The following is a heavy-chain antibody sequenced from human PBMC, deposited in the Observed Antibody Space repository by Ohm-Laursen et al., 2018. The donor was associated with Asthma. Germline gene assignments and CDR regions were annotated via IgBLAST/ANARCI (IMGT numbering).Heavy chain of an antibody. J-gene: IGHJ5*02. D-gene: IGHD2-2*01. CDR1: GRSLSSGGYY. V-gene: IGHV4-31*03. CDR3: ASRNYYSSTSCYAGFWFDP. Sequence: TLSLTCTVSGRSLSSGGYYWSWIRQHPGKGLEWIGYIYYSGSTYYNPSLKSRVTISVDTSKNQFSLKLSSVTAADTAVYYCASRNYYSSTSCYAGFWFDPWGQGTLVTVSS. CDR2: IYYSGST.